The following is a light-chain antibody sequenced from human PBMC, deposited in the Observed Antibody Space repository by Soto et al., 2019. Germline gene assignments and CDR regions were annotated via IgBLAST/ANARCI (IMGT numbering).Light chain of an antibody. Sequence: DIQMTQSPSSLSASAGDRVTITCQASQDISHYLNWYQQKPGKAPKLLIDDAFNLETGVPSRFSGSGSGTDFTFTISSLQPEDIATYYCQQYDSFPRTVGQGTKVDIK. CDR2: DAF. V-gene: IGKV1-33*01. CDR3: QQYDSFPRT. CDR1: QDISHY. J-gene: IGKJ1*01.